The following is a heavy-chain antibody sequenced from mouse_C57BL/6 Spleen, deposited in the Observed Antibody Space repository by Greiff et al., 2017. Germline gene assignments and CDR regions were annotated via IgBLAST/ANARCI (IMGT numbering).Heavy chain of an antibody. CDR2: IYPGDGDT. D-gene: IGHD1-1*01. CDR3: ARGGDLLRVDY. CDR1: GYAFSSYW. J-gene: IGHJ2*01. Sequence: QVQLKQSGAELVKPGASVKISCKASGYAFSSYWMNWVKQRPGKGLEWIGQIYPGDGDTNYNGKFKGKATLTADKSSSTAYMQLSSLTSEDSAVYFCARGGDLLRVDYWGQGTTLTVSS. V-gene: IGHV1-80*01.